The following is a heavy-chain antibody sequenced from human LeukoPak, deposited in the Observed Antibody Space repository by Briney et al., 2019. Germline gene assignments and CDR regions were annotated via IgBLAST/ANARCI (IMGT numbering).Heavy chain of an antibody. J-gene: IGHJ6*02. Sequence: TPSETLSLTCTVSGGSISSYYWRWIRQPPGKGLEWIGYIYYSGSTNYNPSLKSRVTISVDTSKNQFSLKLSPVTAADTAVYYCARVGVDTAMAYYYYYYGMDVWGQGTTVTVSS. CDR1: GGSISSYY. V-gene: IGHV4-59*01. CDR3: ARVGVDTAMAYYYYYYGMDV. D-gene: IGHD5-18*01. CDR2: IYYSGST.